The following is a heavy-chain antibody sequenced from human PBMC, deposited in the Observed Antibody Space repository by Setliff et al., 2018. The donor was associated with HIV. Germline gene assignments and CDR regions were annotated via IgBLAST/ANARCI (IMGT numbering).Heavy chain of an antibody. CDR3: ARYFDSTDY. V-gene: IGHV3-23*01. CDR1: GFTFSSYA. Sequence: GGSLRLSCAASGFTFSSYAMSWVRQAPGKGLEWVSLISGSSGSTYYADSVKGRFTISRDNSENTLYLQMNSLRAEDTAVYYCARYFDSTDYWGQGTLVTVSS. D-gene: IGHD3-9*01. J-gene: IGHJ4*02. CDR2: ISGSSGST.